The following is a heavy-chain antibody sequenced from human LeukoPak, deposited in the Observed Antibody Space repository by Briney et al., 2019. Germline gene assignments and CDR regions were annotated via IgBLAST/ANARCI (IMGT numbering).Heavy chain of an antibody. Sequence: PSETLSLTCGVYGGSFSGYYWTWIRQPPGKGLEWIGEVNHSGGTNYNPSLKSRVTISVDTSKNQFSLKVRSVTAADTAVYYCARLDKSGYDFYYFDYWGQGTLVTVSS. D-gene: IGHD5-12*01. J-gene: IGHJ4*02. V-gene: IGHV4-34*01. CDR2: VNHSGGT. CDR3: ARLDKSGYDFYYFDY. CDR1: GGSFSGYY.